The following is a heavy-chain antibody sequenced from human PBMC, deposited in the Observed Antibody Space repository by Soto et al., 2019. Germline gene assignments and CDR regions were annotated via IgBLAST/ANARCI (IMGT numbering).Heavy chain of an antibody. CDR1: GFTFSSYW. Sequence: GGSLRLSCAASGFTFSSYWMSWVRQAPGKGLEWVANKKQDGSEKYYVDSVKGRFTISRDNAKNSLYLQMNSLRAEDTAVYYCARANDIVVVPAAIGYYYYYGMDVWGQGTTVTVSS. CDR3: ARANDIVVVPAAIGYYYYYGMDV. V-gene: IGHV3-7*04. D-gene: IGHD2-2*01. CDR2: KKQDGSEK. J-gene: IGHJ6*02.